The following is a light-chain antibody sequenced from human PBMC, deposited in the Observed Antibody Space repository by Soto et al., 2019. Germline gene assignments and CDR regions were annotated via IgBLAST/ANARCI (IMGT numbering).Light chain of an antibody. CDR3: QQYNNWPPWT. J-gene: IGKJ1*01. V-gene: IGKV3-15*01. CDR2: GAS. Sequence: SALTQSPATLFLSPGDRATPSFRASQSVSTYLAWYQQKPGQAPRLLIYGASTRATGIPARFSGSGSGTEFTLTISSLQSEDFAVYYCQQYNNWPPWTFGQGTKV. CDR1: QSVSTY.